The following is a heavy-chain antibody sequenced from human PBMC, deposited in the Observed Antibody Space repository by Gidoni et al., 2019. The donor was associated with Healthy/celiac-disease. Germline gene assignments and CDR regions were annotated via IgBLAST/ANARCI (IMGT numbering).Heavy chain of an antibody. Sequence: EVQLLESGGGLVQPGGSLRLSCAASGFTFSSYAMSWVRQAPGKGLEWVSAISGSGGSTYYADSVKGRFTISRDNSKNTLYLQMNSLRAEDTAVYYCAIHLAEYYYYYGMDVWGQGTTVTVSS. V-gene: IGHV3-23*01. J-gene: IGHJ6*02. CDR2: ISGSGGST. CDR1: GFTFSSYA. CDR3: AIHLAEYYYYYGMDV.